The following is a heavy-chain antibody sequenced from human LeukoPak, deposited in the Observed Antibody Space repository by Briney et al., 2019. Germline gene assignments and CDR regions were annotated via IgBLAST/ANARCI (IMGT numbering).Heavy chain of an antibody. Sequence: GGSLRLSCAASGFTFSSYWMSWVRQAPGKGLEWVANIKQDGSEKYYVDSVKGRFTISRDNAKNSLYLQMNSLRAEDTAVYYCARDFRVSGPGYYGMDVWGQGTTVTVSS. J-gene: IGHJ6*02. CDR3: ARDFRVSGPGYYGMDV. D-gene: IGHD1-14*01. CDR1: GFTFSSYW. V-gene: IGHV3-7*01. CDR2: IKQDGSEK.